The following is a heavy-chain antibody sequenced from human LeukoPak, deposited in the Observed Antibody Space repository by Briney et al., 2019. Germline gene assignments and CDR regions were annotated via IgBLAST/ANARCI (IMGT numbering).Heavy chain of an antibody. V-gene: IGHV1-3*01. CDR1: GYTFTSYY. CDR2: INAGNGDT. Sequence: ASVKVSCKASGYTFTSYYMHWVRQAPGQRLEWMGWINAGNGDTKYSQKFQGRVTITRDTSASTAYMELSSLRSEDTAVYFCARGPPSALLYCRSGSCYSGLFDPWGQGTLVTVSS. J-gene: IGHJ5*02. D-gene: IGHD2-15*01. CDR3: ARGPPSALLYCRSGSCYSGLFDP.